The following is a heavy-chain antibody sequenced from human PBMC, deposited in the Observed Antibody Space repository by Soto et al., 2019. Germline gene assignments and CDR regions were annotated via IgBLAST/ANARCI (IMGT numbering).Heavy chain of an antibody. D-gene: IGHD5-18*01. Sequence: QVQLVQSGAEVKKPGASVTVSCKVSGYTFTSYGISWVRQAPGQGLEWMGWMSTSNGNTNYAQKLQGRVTMTTDTSTSTAYMELRSLRSDDTAVYYCARDVGNGYGYGYGYWGQGTLVTVSS. CDR1: GYTFTSYG. V-gene: IGHV1-18*01. CDR3: ARDVGNGYGYGYGY. CDR2: MSTSNGNT. J-gene: IGHJ4*02.